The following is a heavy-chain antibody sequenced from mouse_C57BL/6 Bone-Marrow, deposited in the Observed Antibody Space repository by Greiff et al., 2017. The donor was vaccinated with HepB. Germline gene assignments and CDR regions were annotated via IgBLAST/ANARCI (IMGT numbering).Heavy chain of an antibody. CDR2: IDPSDSYS. V-gene: IGHV1-50*01. CDR3: ARRASLLSWFAY. CDR1: GYTFTSYW. J-gene: IGHJ3*01. D-gene: IGHD3-1*01. Sequence: QVQLQQPGAEFVKPGASVKLSCKASGYTFTSYWMQWVKQRPGQGLEWIGEIDPSDSYSNYNQKFKGKATLTVDTSSSTAYMQLSSLTSEDSAVYSCARRASLLSWFAYWGQGTRVTVSA.